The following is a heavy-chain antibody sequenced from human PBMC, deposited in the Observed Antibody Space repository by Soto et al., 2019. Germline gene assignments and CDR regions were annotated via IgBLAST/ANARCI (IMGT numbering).Heavy chain of an antibody. CDR3: ARDWGSSSDY. Sequence: QVQVVQSGAELKKPGASVKVSCNASGFTFTSYGISWVRQAPGQWLEWMGWISDYNGNTKYAQKLQGRVTMTTDTSTSTAYLELRSLRSDDTAVYYCARDWGSSSDYWGERTLVTVSS. V-gene: IGHV1-18*01. CDR2: ISDYNGNT. CDR1: GFTFTSYG. J-gene: IGHJ4*02. D-gene: IGHD6-6*01.